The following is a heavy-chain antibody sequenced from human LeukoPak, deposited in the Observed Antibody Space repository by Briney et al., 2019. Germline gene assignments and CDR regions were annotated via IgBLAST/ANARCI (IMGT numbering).Heavy chain of an antibody. CDR1: GFTFSDYW. J-gene: IGHJ4*02. V-gene: IGHV3-7*01. CDR2: IKQDGIEK. D-gene: IGHD2-15*01. Sequence: GGSLRLSCVASGFTFSDYWMAWVRQAPGKGPEWVANIKQDGIEKHYVDSVKGRFTISRDNAGNSLYLQMNSLRAEDTAVYYCPRDVGGSLDSWGQGTLVTVSS. CDR3: PRDVGGSLDS.